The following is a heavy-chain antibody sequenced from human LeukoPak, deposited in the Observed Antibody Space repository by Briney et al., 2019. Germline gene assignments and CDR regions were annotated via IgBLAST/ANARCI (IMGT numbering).Heavy chain of an antibody. CDR1: GFTFSSYS. CDR3: ARDVTYYGADWFDP. CDR2: ISSTTSTI. V-gene: IGHV3-48*04. Sequence: GGSLRLSCAASGFTFSSYSMNWVRQAPGKGPEWISYISSTTSTIYYADSVKGRFTISRDNAKNSLYLQMNSLRAEDTAVYYCARDVTYYGADWFDPWGQGTLVTVSS. J-gene: IGHJ5*02. D-gene: IGHD4-17*01.